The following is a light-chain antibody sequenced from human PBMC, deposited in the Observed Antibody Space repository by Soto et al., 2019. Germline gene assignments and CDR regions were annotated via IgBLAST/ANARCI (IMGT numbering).Light chain of an antibody. V-gene: IGLV2-14*01. Sequence: SALTQPASVSGSPGQSITISCTGSSSDVGDYKYVSWYQQHPGKAPKLMIYEVSNRPSGVSNRFSGSKSGNTASLTISGLQAEDEADYYCNSYTSRSTFVFGTGTKVTVL. J-gene: IGLJ1*01. CDR2: EVS. CDR1: SSDVGDYKY. CDR3: NSYTSRSTFV.